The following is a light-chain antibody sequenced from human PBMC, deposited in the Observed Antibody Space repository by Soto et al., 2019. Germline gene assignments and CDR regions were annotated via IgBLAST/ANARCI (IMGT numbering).Light chain of an antibody. J-gene: IGKJ1*01. CDR2: GAS. V-gene: IGKV3-20*01. CDR1: QSVSSSY. Sequence: EIVLTQSPATLSLSPGERATLSCRASQSVSSSYLAWYQQKPGQAPRFLIFGASSRATGIPDRFSGSGSGTDFTLTISRLEPEDFAVYFCQQFGSSPPWTFGQGTKVDIK. CDR3: QQFGSSPPWT.